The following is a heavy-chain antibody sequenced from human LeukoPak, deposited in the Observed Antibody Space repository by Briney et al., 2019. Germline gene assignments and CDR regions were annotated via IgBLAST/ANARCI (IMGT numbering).Heavy chain of an antibody. CDR2: IYYSGST. D-gene: IGHD3-22*01. Sequence: SGTLSLTCTVSGGSISSHYWSWIRQPPGKGLEWIGYIYYSGSTNYNPSLRSRVTISVDTSKNQFSLKLSSVTAADTAVYYCARDYYDSSGYYPWGQGTLVTVSS. CDR3: ARDYYDSSGYYP. J-gene: IGHJ5*02. CDR1: GGSISSHY. V-gene: IGHV4-59*11.